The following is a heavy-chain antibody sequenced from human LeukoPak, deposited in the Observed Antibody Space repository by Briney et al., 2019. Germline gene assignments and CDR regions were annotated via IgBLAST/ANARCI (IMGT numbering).Heavy chain of an antibody. CDR3: AKGCDIVVVVVANDY. CDR1: GFTFRSYA. CDR2: VSGSGVGT. V-gene: IGHV3-23*01. J-gene: IGHJ4*02. D-gene: IGHD2-15*01. Sequence: PGGSLGLSCAASGFTFRSYAMSWVRQAPGKGLEWVSGVSGSGVGTYYADSVKGRFTISRDNSKNTLYLQMNSLRAEDTAVYYCAKGCDIVVVVVANDYWGQGTLVTVSS.